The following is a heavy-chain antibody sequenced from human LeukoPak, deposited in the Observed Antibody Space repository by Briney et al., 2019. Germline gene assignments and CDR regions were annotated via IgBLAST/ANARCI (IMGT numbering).Heavy chain of an antibody. CDR2: INGSGSST. CDR1: GFTFSSYA. J-gene: IGHJ4*02. Sequence: GGSLRLSCAASGFTFSSYAMSWVRQAPGKGLEWVSGINGSGSSTNYADSVKGRFTISRDNSKNTLYLQMNNLRADDTAVYYCAKDRSDSSNWYLGDYWGQGTLVTVSS. D-gene: IGHD6-13*01. V-gene: IGHV3-23*01. CDR3: AKDRSDSSNWYLGDY.